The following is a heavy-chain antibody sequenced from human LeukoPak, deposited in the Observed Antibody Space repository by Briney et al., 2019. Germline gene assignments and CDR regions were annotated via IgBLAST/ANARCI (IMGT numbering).Heavy chain of an antibody. Sequence: GGSLRLSCAASGFTFSSYWMSWVRQAPGKGLEWVANIKQDGSEKYYVDSVKGRFTISRDNAKNSLYLQMNSLRAEDTAVYYCARVGYQNSGYPVGYYYYMDVWGKGTTVTVSS. CDR2: IKQDGSEK. CDR1: GFTFSSYW. J-gene: IGHJ6*03. V-gene: IGHV3-7*01. CDR3: ARVGYQNSGYPVGYYYYMDV. D-gene: IGHD5-12*01.